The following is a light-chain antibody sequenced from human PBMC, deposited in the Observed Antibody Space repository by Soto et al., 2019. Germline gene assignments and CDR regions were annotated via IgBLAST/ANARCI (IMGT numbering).Light chain of an antibody. CDR3: QQYGSSST. CDR1: QSVSSSY. CDR2: GAS. Sequence: EIVLTQSPGTLSLSPGERATLSCRASQSVSSSYLAWYQQKPGQAPRLLIYGASSRPTGIPDRFSGSGSGTDFTLTISRLEPEDFAVYYCQQYGSSSTFGQATRLEIK. V-gene: IGKV3-20*01. J-gene: IGKJ5*01.